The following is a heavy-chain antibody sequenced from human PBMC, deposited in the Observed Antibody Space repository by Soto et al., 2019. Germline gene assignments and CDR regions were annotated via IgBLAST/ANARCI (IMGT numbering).Heavy chain of an antibody. J-gene: IGHJ4*02. CDR3: AKDGNYFDRSGYNPFDF. CDR2: ISATAGGT. V-gene: IGHV3-23*01. D-gene: IGHD3-22*01. CDR1: GFTLDNFS. Sequence: QPGGSLRLSCAAFGFTLDNFSMNWVRQAPGKGLEWVAGISATAGGTYYANSVRGRFTISRDNSKKTVSLEMNSLTAEDTAVYYCAKDGNYFDRSGYNPFDFWGQGTLVTVSS.